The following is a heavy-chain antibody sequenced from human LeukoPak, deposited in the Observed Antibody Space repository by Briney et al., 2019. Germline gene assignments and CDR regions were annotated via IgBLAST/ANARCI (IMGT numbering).Heavy chain of an antibody. Sequence: SETLSRTCAVYGGSFSGYYWSWIRQPPGKGLEWIGEINHSGSTNYNPSLKSRVTISVDTSKNQFSLKLSSVTAADTAVYYCARVKIPYCGGDCYGDAFDIWGQGTMVTVSS. CDR1: GGSFSGYY. J-gene: IGHJ3*02. D-gene: IGHD2-21*02. V-gene: IGHV4-34*01. CDR3: ARVKIPYCGGDCYGDAFDI. CDR2: INHSGST.